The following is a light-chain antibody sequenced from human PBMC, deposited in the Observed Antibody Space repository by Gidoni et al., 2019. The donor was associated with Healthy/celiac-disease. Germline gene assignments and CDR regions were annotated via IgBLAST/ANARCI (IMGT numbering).Light chain of an antibody. V-gene: IGKV3-11*01. CDR1: QSVSSY. CDR2: DAS. CDR3: QQRSNWEGIT. J-gene: IGKJ5*01. Sequence: EIVLTQSLATLSLSPGERATLSCRASQSVSSYLAWYQQKPGQAPRLLMYDASSRATGIPARFSGSGSGTDFTLTISSLEPEDFAVYYCQQRSNWEGITFGQXTRLEIK.